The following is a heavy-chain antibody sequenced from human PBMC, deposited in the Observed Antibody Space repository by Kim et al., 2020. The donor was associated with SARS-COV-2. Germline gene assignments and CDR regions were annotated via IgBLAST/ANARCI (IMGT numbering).Heavy chain of an antibody. D-gene: IGHD6-19*01. J-gene: IGHJ3*02. CDR2: IFHSGST. V-gene: IGHV4-59*08. CDR3: ASQKYIAVASTHAFDI. Sequence: SETLSLTCTVSGASISSYYWTWIRQPPGKGLEWIGYIFHSGSTSSNPSLKSRVTISLDTSQKQFSLKLSSVTAADTAVYYCASQKYIAVASTHAFDIWG. CDR1: GASISSYY.